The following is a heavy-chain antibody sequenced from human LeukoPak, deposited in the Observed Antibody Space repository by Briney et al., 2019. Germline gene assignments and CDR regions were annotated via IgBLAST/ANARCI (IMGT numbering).Heavy chain of an antibody. CDR3: AKEKNDYSDYSYMDV. J-gene: IGHJ6*03. D-gene: IGHD4-11*01. V-gene: IGHV3-30*02. CDR2: IRYDGSNK. Sequence: PGGSLRLPCAAPGFTFGYYGMHWVRQAPGKGLEWVAFIRYDGSNKYCADSVKGRFTVSRDNAKNTLYLQMNSLRAEDTAAYYCAKEKNDYSDYSYMDVWGKGTTVTVSS. CDR1: GFTFGYYG.